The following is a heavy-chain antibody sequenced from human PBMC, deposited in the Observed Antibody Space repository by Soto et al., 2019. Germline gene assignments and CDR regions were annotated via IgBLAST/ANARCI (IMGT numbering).Heavy chain of an antibody. J-gene: IGHJ6*02. D-gene: IGHD2-2*01. CDR3: ARHPGYCSGSNCYGYYTMDV. CDR1: GGSISSYY. CDR2: IYYSGST. Sequence: SETLSLTCTVSGGSISSYYWSWIRQPPGKGLEWIGYIYYSGSTNYNPSLKSRVTISVDTSKNQFSLELSSVTAADTAVYSCARHPGYCSGSNCYGYYTMDVWGQGTTVT. V-gene: IGHV4-59*08.